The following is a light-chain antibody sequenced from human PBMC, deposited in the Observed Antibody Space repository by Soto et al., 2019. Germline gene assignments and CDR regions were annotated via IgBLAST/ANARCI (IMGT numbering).Light chain of an antibody. Sequence: EIVLTQSPGTLSLSPGERATLSCRASQTVSSSYLAWYQQKPGQAPRLLIYVASTRATGIPGRFSGSASGTAFTLTISRLEPEDFAVYYCQQYGTSPMYTFGQGTKLELK. J-gene: IGKJ2*01. V-gene: IGKV3-20*01. CDR1: QTVSSSY. CDR3: QQYGTSPMYT. CDR2: VAS.